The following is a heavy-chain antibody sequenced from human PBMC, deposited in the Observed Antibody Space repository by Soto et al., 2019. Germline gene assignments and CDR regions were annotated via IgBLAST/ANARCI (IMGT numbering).Heavy chain of an antibody. CDR2: TSGSSEDT. D-gene: IGHD3-10*01. CDR3: AQWAGFGAY. J-gene: IGHJ4*02. CDR1: GFTVSNYG. Sequence: EVQLLESGGGLVQPGGSLRLSCAASGFTVSNYGISWVRQAPGKGLEWVSGTSGSSEDTYYADSVKGRFTISRDNSKNTVYLQMNSLRAEDTAVYYCAQWAGFGAYWGQGTLVTVSS. V-gene: IGHV3-23*01.